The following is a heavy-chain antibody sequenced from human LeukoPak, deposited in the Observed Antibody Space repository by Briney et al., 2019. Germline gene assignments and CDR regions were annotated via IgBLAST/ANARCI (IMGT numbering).Heavy chain of an antibody. CDR1: GSTFSSYA. CDR2: ISGSGGST. Sequence: GGSLRLACAASGSTFSSYAMSWVRQAPGMGLEWVSSISGSGGSTYYADSVKGRFTVSRDNSKNTLYLQMNSLRAEDTAVYYCAKANYYDSSGYYWGQGTLVTVSS. D-gene: IGHD3-22*01. CDR3: AKANYYDSSGYY. J-gene: IGHJ4*02. V-gene: IGHV3-23*01.